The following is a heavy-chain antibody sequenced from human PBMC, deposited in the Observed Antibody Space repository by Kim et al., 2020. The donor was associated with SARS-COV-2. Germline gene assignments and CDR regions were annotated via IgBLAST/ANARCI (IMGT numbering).Heavy chain of an antibody. CDR1: GFTVSSNY. CDR2: IYSGGST. CDR3: ARDSPYYGMDV. J-gene: IGHJ6*02. V-gene: IGHV3-53*04. Sequence: GGSLRLSCAASGFTVSSNYMSWVRQAPGKGLEWVSIIYSGGSTYYADSVKGRFTISRHNSKNTLYLQMDNLRAEDTAVYYCARDSPYYGMDVWGQGTTVTVSS.